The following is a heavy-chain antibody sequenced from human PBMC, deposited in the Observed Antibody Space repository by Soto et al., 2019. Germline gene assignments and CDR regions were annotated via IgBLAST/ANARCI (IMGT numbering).Heavy chain of an antibody. J-gene: IGHJ6*02. CDR1: GGSVSSFSYC. CDR3: ARYMAGQLLTSYYYYYGMDV. Sequence: SETLSLTCTVSGGSVSSFSYCWSWIRQPTGKGLEWIGYFYYSWSTNYNPSLKSRVTISVDTSKNQFSLKLSSVTAADTAVYYCARYMAGQLLTSYYYYYGMDVWGQGTTVTVSS. V-gene: IGHV4-61*01. CDR2: FYYSWST. D-gene: IGHD2-2*01.